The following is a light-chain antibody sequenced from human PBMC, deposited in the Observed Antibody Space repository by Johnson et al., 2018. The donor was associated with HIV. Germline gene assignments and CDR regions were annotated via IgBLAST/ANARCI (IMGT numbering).Light chain of an antibody. Sequence: QSVLTQPPSVSAAPGQKVTISCSGSSSNIGNNYVSWYQQLPGTAPKLLIYDNNKRPSGIPDRFSGSKSGTSATLGITGLQTGDEADYYCGTGDSSLSAGVCGTGTKVTVL. CDR1: SSNIGNNY. J-gene: IGLJ1*01. CDR3: GTGDSSLSAGV. CDR2: DNN. V-gene: IGLV1-51*01.